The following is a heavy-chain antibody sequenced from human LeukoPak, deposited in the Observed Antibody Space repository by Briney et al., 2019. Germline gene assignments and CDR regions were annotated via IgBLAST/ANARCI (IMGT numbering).Heavy chain of an antibody. J-gene: IGHJ4*02. CDR1: GXSFSSSTYY. Sequence: SETLSLTCSVSGXSFSSSTYYWGWIRQPPGKGLEWISSIFYSGSPYYNPSLQSRVTISVDTSKSQFSLRLNSVTAADTAVYYCEGSVDVVSTGVRWGRGTLVTVSS. CDR3: EGSVDVVSTGVR. CDR2: IFYSGSP. V-gene: IGHV4-39*01. D-gene: IGHD4-23*01.